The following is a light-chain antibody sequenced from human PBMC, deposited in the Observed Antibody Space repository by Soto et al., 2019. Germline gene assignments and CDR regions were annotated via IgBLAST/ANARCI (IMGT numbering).Light chain of an antibody. V-gene: IGLV1-51*01. CDR2: DSN. CDR3: GTWDSSLSAVV. J-gene: IGLJ2*01. Sequence: QSVLTQPPSVSAAPGQTVTISCSGSSSNIGSNYVSWYQQLPGTAPKLLIYDSNKRPSGIPDRFSGSKSGTSATLGITGLQTGDEADYYCGTWDSSLSAVVFGGGTQLTVL. CDR1: SSNIGSNY.